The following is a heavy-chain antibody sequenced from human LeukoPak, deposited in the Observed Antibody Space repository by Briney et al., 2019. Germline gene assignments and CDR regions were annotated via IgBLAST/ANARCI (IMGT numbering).Heavy chain of an antibody. CDR2: VYYSGRT. D-gene: IGHD1-26*01. CDR3: ARTFSESYYYYGMDV. J-gene: IGHJ6*02. Sequence: TSETLSLTCTVSGGSISSSSYYWGWIRQPPGKGLEWIGYVYYSGRTNYNPSLKSRVTISVDTSKNQFSLKLSSVTAADTAVYYCARTFSESYYYYGMDVWGQGTTVTVSS. V-gene: IGHV4-61*05. CDR1: GGSISSSSYY.